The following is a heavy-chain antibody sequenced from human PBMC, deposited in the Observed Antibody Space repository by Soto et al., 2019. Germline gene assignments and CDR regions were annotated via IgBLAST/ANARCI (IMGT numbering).Heavy chain of an antibody. CDR1: GSTLSEFS. D-gene: IGHD1-26*01. J-gene: IGHJ4*02. V-gene: IGHV1-24*01. CDR3: ATGVGWGFIYSLQY. CDR2: YVPEDGKT. Sequence: QVQLEQSGAEVKKPGASVRVSCKISGSTLSEFSMHWVRQAPGKGLEWMGGYVPEDGKTIYAPKFQDRVIMTEDTSTDKAYMELSSLRSEDTAVYFCATGVGWGFIYSLQYWGQGTPVTVSS.